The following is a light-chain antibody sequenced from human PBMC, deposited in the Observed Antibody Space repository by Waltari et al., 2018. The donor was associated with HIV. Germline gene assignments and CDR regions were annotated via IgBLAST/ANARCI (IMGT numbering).Light chain of an antibody. CDR2: GVN. V-gene: IGLV2-8*01. CDR1: SRDVGAYNF. J-gene: IGLJ2*01. Sequence: QSALTQPPSASGSPGQSVTFSCTGTSRDVGAYNFVSWYQQHPGNAPKLIIYGVNQRPSGVPDRFSGSKSGNTASLTVSGLQADDEADYYCSSYAGPNHLLFGGGTKLTVL. CDR3: SSYAGPNHLL.